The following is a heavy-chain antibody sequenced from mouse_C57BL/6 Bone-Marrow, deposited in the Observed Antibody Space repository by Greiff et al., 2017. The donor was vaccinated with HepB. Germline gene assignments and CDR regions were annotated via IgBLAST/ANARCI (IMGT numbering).Heavy chain of an antibody. V-gene: IGHV1-54*01. Sequence: QVQLQQSGAELVRPGTSVKVSCKASGYAFTNYLIEWVKQRPGQGLEWIGVINPGSGGTNYNEKFKGKATLTADKSSSTAYMQLSSLTSEDSAVYFGARSGLEGGNYEAMDYWGQGTSVTVSS. CDR3: ARSGLEGGNYEAMDY. J-gene: IGHJ4*01. CDR1: GYAFTNYL. D-gene: IGHD2-1*01. CDR2: INPGSGGT.